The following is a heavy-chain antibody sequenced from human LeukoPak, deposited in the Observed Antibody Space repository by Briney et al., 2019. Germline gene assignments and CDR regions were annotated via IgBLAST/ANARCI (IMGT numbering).Heavy chain of an antibody. D-gene: IGHD4-17*01. CDR1: GFTFSSYA. CDR3: ARDPTAVSNQPQYYFDF. CDR2: ISYSGGDNK. Sequence: GGSLRLSCAASGFTFSSYAMHWVRQAPGKGLEWVAVISYSGGDNKYHADSVNGRFTISRDNSKNTLFLQMNSLRPEDTAVYYCARDPTAVSNQPQYYFDFWGQGTLVTVSS. J-gene: IGHJ4*02. V-gene: IGHV3-30*04.